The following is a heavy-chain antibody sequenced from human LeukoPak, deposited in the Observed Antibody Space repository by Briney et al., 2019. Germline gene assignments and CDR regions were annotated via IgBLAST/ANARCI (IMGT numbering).Heavy chain of an antibody. Sequence: ASVKVSCKASGYTFTSYYMHWVRQAPGQGLEWMGIINPSGGSTSYAQKFQGRVTMTRDMSTSTVYMELSSLRSEDTAVYYCARVAAEVVGVPGAIGFGWLRRDYYYMDVWGKGTTVIVSS. J-gene: IGHJ6*03. CDR1: GYTFTSYY. CDR3: ARVAAEVVGVPGAIGFGWLRRDYYYMDV. D-gene: IGHD2-2*02. CDR2: INPSGGST. V-gene: IGHV1-46*01.